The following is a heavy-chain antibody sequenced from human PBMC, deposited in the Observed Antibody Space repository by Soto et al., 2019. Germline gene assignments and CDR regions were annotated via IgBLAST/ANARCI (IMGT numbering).Heavy chain of an antibody. J-gene: IGHJ5*02. CDR3: ARGSFSSSSSWFDP. CDR1: GGSFKSGSYS. CDR2: VYHTGRT. V-gene: IGHV4-61*01. D-gene: IGHD6-6*01. Sequence: SETLSLTCTVSGGSFKSGSYSWSWIRQPPVKGLEWIGYVYHTGRTSYNPSLKSRVSISLDTSKNQFSLNLDSVTAADTAVYYCARGSFSSSSSWFDPWGRGTLVTVSS.